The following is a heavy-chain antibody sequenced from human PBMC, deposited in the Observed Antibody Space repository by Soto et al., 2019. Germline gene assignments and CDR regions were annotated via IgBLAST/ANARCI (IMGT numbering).Heavy chain of an antibody. CDR2: INWNGGST. V-gene: IGHV3-20*04. Sequence: GGSLRLSCAASGFTFDDYGMSWVRQAPGKGLEWVSGINWNGGSTGYADSVKGRFTIARDNAKNSLYLQMNSLRAEDTAVYYRASAWYYDILTGYYDAFDIWGQGTMVTVSS. J-gene: IGHJ3*02. D-gene: IGHD3-9*01. CDR1: GFTFDDYG. CDR3: ASAWYYDILTGYYDAFDI.